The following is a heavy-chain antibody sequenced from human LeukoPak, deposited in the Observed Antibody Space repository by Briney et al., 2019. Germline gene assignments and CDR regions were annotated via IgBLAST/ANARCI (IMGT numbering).Heavy chain of an antibody. Sequence: GGSLRLSCAASGFTFSDYNMNWVRQAPGKGLEWVSYITNGGSTIHYADSVKGRFTISRDNAKNSLYLQMNSLRAEDTAVYYCARSIGLTGGGVDVWGQGTTVTASS. CDR3: ARSIGLTGGGVDV. D-gene: IGHD3-9*01. CDR2: ITNGGSTI. J-gene: IGHJ6*02. CDR1: GFTFSDYN. V-gene: IGHV3-11*01.